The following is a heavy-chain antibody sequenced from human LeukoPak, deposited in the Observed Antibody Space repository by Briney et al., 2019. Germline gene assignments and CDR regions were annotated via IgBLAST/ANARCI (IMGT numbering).Heavy chain of an antibody. CDR2: INPNSGDT. Sequence: ASVKVSCKASGYTFSGSYIHWVRQAPGQGLEWMGRINPNSGDTNYAQNFQGRVTMTRDTSISTAYMELSRLRSDDTAVYYCARGPRGYSYGLDYWGQGTLVTVSS. D-gene: IGHD5-18*01. CDR1: GYTFSGSY. J-gene: IGHJ4*02. CDR3: ARGPRGYSYGLDY. V-gene: IGHV1-2*06.